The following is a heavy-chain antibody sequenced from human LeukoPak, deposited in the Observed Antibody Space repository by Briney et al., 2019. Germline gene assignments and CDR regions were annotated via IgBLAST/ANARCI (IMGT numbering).Heavy chain of an antibody. Sequence: GGSLRLSCSASGFPFSSYAMHWVRQATGKGLEYVSAISDSGGSTYYADSVKGRFTISRDNSKNTLYLQMSSLRAEDTAVYFCVRGYSFGPYGMDVWGQGTLVTVSS. V-gene: IGHV3-64D*09. CDR2: ISDSGGST. CDR3: VRGYSFGPYGMDV. D-gene: IGHD2-15*01. J-gene: IGHJ6*02. CDR1: GFPFSSYA.